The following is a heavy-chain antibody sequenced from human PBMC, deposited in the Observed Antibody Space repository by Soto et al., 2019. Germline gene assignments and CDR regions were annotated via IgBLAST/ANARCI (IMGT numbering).Heavy chain of an antibody. J-gene: IGHJ4*02. D-gene: IGHD5-12*01. V-gene: IGHV3-33*01. Sequence: QVQLVESGGGVVQPGRSLRLSCAASGFTFSSYGMHWVRQAPGKGLEWVAVIWYDGSNKYYADSVKGRFTISRDNSKNELYQQMHNLRTEDTGVYYSARDQRYARVEMATINPIGVDYWGQGTLVTVSS. CDR1: GFTFSSYG. CDR3: ARDQRYARVEMATINPIGVDY. CDR2: IWYDGSNK.